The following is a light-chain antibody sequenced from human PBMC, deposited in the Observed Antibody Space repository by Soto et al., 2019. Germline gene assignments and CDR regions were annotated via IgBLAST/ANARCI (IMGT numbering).Light chain of an antibody. CDR2: SHN. Sequence: QSVLTQQPSASGAPGQRVTISCSGSRSNIGSNTVNWYQQLPGTAPKLLIYSHNQRPSGVPDRFSVSKSGTSASLAISGLQSEDEADYYCATWDDNLDGYVFGTGTKLTVL. J-gene: IGLJ1*01. CDR1: RSNIGSNT. CDR3: ATWDDNLDGYV. V-gene: IGLV1-44*01.